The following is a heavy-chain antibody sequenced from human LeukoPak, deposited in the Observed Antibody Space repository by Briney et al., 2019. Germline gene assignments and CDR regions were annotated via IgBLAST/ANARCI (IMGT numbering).Heavy chain of an antibody. J-gene: IGHJ4*02. CDR1: GFTFSSYA. CDR2: TSGSGGST. Sequence: PGGSLRLSCAASGFTFSSYAMSWVRQAPGKGLEWVSATSGSGGSTYYADSVKGRFTIPRDNSKNTLYLQMNSLRAEDTAVYYCAKGAHGYSNYYFDYWGQGTLVTVSS. D-gene: IGHD4-4*01. CDR3: AKGAHGYSNYYFDY. V-gene: IGHV3-23*01.